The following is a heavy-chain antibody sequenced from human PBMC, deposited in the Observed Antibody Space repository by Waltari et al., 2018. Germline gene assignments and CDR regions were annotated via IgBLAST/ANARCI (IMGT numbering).Heavy chain of an antibody. D-gene: IGHD4-17*01. Sequence: EVQLVGSGGGLVKPGGSLRLSCAASGFTFRSYSLNWVRQAPGKGLEWVSSSSSSSSYIYYADSVKGRFTISRDNAKNSLYLQMNSLRAEDTAVYYCARKTTVTSHYYGMDVWGQGTTVTVSS. CDR1: GFTFRSYS. V-gene: IGHV3-21*01. J-gene: IGHJ6*02. CDR2: SSSSSSYI. CDR3: ARKTTVTSHYYGMDV.